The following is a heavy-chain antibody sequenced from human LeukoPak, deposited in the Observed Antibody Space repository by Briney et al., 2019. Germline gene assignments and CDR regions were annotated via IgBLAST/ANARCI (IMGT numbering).Heavy chain of an antibody. CDR1: GFTFDDYT. J-gene: IGHJ4*02. D-gene: IGHD4-23*01. CDR2: ISWDGGST. CDR3: AKDITYGGNSGFDY. V-gene: IGHV3-43*01. Sequence: GGSLRLSCAASGFTFDDYTMHWVRRAPGKGLEWVSLISWDGGSTYYADSVKGRFTISRDNSKNSLYLQMNSLRTEDTALYYCAKDITYGGNSGFDYWGQGTLVTVSS.